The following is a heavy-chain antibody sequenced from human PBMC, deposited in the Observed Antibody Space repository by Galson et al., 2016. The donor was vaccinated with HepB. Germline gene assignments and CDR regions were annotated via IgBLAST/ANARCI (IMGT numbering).Heavy chain of an antibody. V-gene: IGHV4-4*02. CDR1: GGSISSSNW. Sequence: SETLSLTCAVSGGSISSSNWWTWVRQSPGKGLEWIGDVFHSGSTKYNPSLKSRVSISVDKSKNQFSLNLYSVIAADTAVYYCARDDSEKTDWHYEFWGHGTLVTVSS. D-gene: IGHD3-9*01. J-gene: IGHJ4*01. CDR2: VFHSGST. CDR3: ARDDSEKTDWHYEF.